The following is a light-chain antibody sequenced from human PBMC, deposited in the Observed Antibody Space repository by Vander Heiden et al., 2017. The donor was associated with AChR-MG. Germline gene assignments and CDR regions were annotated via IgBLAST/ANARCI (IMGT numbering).Light chain of an antibody. J-gene: IGKJ1*01. V-gene: IGKV1-5*03. CDR2: KTS. Sequence: DLQMTQSPSSLSASLGDRVATTCRASQSVANRLACYKQKPGKAPNLLNYKTSNLESGVPSRFSGSGSGTEFTLTISSLQPDDFATYYCQQYHAYPKTFGQGAKVEIK. CDR1: QSVANR. CDR3: QQYHAYPKT.